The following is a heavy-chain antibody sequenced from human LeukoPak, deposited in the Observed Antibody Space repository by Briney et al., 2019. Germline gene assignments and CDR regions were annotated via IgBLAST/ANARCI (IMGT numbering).Heavy chain of an antibody. CDR1: GGSISSSSYY. J-gene: IGHJ4*02. Sequence: PSETLSLTCSVSGGSISSSSYYWGWIRQPPGKGLEWIGSMYYSGSTNYNPSLKSRITISVDTSKNQFSLKLSSVTAADAAVYYCARVYYDSSSYPYPRNDYWGQGTLVTVSS. V-gene: IGHV4-39*07. CDR3: ARVYYDSSSYPYPRNDY. D-gene: IGHD3-22*01. CDR2: MYYSGST.